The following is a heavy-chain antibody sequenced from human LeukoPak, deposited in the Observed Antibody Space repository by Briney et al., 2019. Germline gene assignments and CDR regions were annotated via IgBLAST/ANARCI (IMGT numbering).Heavy chain of an antibody. Sequence: VSEKVSCKASGYTFTGYYMHWVRQAPGQGLELMGRINPNSGGTNYAQKFQGRVTMTRDTSISTAYMELSRLRSDDTAVYYCARDLSSSITMLVVVNYQDSFDYWGQGTLVTVSS. V-gene: IGHV1-2*06. CDR1: GYTFTGYY. J-gene: IGHJ4*02. CDR2: INPNSGGT. D-gene: IGHD3-22*01. CDR3: ARDLSSSITMLVVVNYQDSFDY.